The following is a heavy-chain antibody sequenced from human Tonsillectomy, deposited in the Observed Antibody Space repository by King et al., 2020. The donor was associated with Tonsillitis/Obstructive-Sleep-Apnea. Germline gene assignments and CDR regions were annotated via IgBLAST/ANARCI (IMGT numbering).Heavy chain of an antibody. CDR1: GYTFTSYY. D-gene: IGHD2-2*02. CDR3: ASGEDIVVVPAAIGYYYGMDV. CDR2: INPSGGST. Sequence: VQLVESGAEVKKPGASVKVSCKASGYTFTSYYMHWVRQAPGQGLEWMGIINPSGGSTSYAQKFQGRVTMTRDTSASTVYMELSSLRSEDTAVYYCASGEDIVVVPAAIGYYYGMDVWGQGTTVTVSS. V-gene: IGHV1-46*01. J-gene: IGHJ6*02.